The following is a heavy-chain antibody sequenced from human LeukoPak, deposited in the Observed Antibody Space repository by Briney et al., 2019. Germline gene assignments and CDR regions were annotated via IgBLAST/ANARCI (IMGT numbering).Heavy chain of an antibody. V-gene: IGHV4-38-2*02. CDR2: IYHSGST. CDR3: ARDLDFGVVTGYFDY. D-gene: IGHD3-3*01. J-gene: IGHJ4*02. CDR1: GYSISSGYY. Sequence: SETMSLTCTVSGYSISSGYYWGWIRQPPGKGLEWIGSIYHSGSTYYNPSLKSRVTISVDTSKNQFSLKLSSVTAADTAVYYCARDLDFGVVTGYFDYWGQGTLVTVSS.